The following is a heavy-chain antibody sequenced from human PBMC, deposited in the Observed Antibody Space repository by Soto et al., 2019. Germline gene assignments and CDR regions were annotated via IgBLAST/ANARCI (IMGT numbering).Heavy chain of an antibody. D-gene: IGHD3-10*01. V-gene: IGHV3-23*01. CDR2: MGGSGRST. CDR3: AKDLPGELLPTCFDS. J-gene: IGHJ5*01. Sequence: XGSVSVSWVACGFTFSCYAITWVRQAPGKGLEWVSYMGGSGRSTYYTDSVKGRFTISRDNSKSTLYLQMASLRAADTALYYCAKDLPGELLPTCFDSWGPGTLVTVSS. CDR1: GFTFSCYA.